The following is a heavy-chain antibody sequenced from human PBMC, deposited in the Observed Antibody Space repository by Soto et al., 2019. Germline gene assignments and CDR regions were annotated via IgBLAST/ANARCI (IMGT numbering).Heavy chain of an antibody. D-gene: IGHD1-7*01. CDR3: ARAPPDPESNWNYVLRAPFDY. Sequence: GAPAKVSCEEPRYTFASSSMYWVRQAHGKGLEWMGIINPSGGSTSYAQKFQGRVTMTRDTSTSTVYMELSSLRSEDTAVYYCARAPPDPESNWNYVLRAPFDYLVQGTLVTGSS. J-gene: IGHJ4*02. CDR2: INPSGGST. CDR1: RYTFASSS. V-gene: IGHV1-46*03.